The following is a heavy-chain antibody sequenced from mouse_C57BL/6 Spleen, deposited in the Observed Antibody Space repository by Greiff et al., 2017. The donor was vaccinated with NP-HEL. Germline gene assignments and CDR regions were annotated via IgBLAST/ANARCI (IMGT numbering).Heavy chain of an antibody. V-gene: IGHV1-69*01. D-gene: IGHD1-1*01. Sequence: QVQLQQPGAELVMPGASVKLSCKASGYTFTSYWMHWVKQRPGQGLEWIGEIDPSDSYTNYNQKFKGKSTLTVDKSSSTAYMQLSSLTSEDSAVYYCARSAPYYYGSSYENYAMDDWGQGTTVTVAS. CDR3: ARSAPYYYGSSYENYAMDD. CDR1: GYTFTSYW. CDR2: IDPSDSYT. J-gene: IGHJ4*01.